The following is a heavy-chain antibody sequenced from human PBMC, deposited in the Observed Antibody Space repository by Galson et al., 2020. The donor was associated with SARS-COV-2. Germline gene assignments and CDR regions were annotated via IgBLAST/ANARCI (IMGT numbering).Heavy chain of an antibody. J-gene: IGHJ3*02. D-gene: IGHD4-17*01. CDR1: GGSFSGYY. Sequence: SETLSLTCAVYGGSFSGYYWSWIRQPPGKGLEWIGEINHSGSTNYNPSLKSRVTISVDTSKNQFSLKLSSVTAADTAVYYCARGRSHGDHGDDAFDIWGQGTMVTVSS. CDR2: INHSGST. CDR3: ARGRSHGDHGDDAFDI. V-gene: IGHV4-34*01.